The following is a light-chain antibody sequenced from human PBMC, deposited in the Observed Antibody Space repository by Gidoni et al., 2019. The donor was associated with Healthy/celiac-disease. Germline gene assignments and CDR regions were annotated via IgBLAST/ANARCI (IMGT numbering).Light chain of an antibody. J-gene: IGKJ2*01. CDR3: QQYNNWHT. CDR2: GAF. Sequence: RASPTVSSILAWYQQTTGQAPRLLIYGAFTRATGIPARFSGGASGTEFTITISSLQSEDVADYYCQQYNNWHTFGQGTKLEIK. CDR1: PTVSSI. V-gene: IGKV3D-15*01.